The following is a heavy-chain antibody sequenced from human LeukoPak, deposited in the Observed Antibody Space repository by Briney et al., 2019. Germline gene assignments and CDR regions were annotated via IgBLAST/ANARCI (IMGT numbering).Heavy chain of an antibody. CDR2: IYYSGST. V-gene: IGHV4-31*03. Sequence: PSETLSLTCTVSGGSISGGGYYWSWIRQHPGTGLEWIGYIYYSGSTYYNPSLKSRVTISVDTSKNQFSLKLSSVTAADTAVYYCARDVYDFDSYWYFDLWGRGTLVTVSS. J-gene: IGHJ2*01. CDR3: ARDVYDFDSYWYFDL. CDR1: GGSISGGGYY. D-gene: IGHD5/OR15-5a*01.